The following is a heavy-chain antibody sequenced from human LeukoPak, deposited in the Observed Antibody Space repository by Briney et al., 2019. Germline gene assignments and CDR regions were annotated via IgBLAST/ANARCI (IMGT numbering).Heavy chain of an antibody. V-gene: IGHV1-69*11. D-gene: IGHD3-10*01. CDR1: GGTFSTYA. CDR3: ATGGAYRDAFDI. CDR2: IIPILSQS. Sequence: SVKVSCKASGGTFSTYAIHWVRQAPGQGLEWMGRIIPILSQSNYAQKFQGTVSITADEFTKTAYMELSSLRSEDTAVYYYATGGAYRDAFDIWGQGTMVTVSS. J-gene: IGHJ3*02.